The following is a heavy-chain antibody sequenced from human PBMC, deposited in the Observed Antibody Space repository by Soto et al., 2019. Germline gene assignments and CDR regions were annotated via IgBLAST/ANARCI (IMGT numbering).Heavy chain of an antibody. D-gene: IGHD3-3*01. V-gene: IGHV1-8*01. CDR2: MNPNSGNT. Sequence: ASVKVSCKASGYTFTSYDINWVRQATGQGLEWMGWMNPNSGNTGYAQKFQGRVTMTRNTSISTAYMELSSLRSEDTAVYYCARVGYYDFWSGYYYFDYWGQGTLVTVSS. CDR1: GYTFTSYD. CDR3: ARVGYYDFWSGYYYFDY. J-gene: IGHJ4*02.